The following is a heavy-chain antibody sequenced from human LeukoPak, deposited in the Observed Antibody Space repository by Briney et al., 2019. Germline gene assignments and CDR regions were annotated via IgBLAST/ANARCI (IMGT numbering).Heavy chain of an antibody. J-gene: IGHJ5*02. CDR2: LNPNSGNR. Sequence: ASVKVSCKASGYTFIKYDINWVRQAPGQGLEWIGWLNPNSGNRGFARKFQDRVTLTRDTSISTAYMDLYSLTSEDTAVYYCARGNMIRFGVVSWGQGSLVTVSS. CDR3: ARGNMIRFGVVS. V-gene: IGHV1-8*01. CDR1: GYTFIKYD. D-gene: IGHD3-10*01.